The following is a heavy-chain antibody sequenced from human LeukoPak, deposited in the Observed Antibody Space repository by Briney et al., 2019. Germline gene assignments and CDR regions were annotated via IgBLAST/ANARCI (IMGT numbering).Heavy chain of an antibody. Sequence: GGSLRLSCAASGFTFSTYAMHWVRQAPGKGLEWVAIISFDGSNKYYADSVKGRFTISRDSSKNTLYLQMNSLRSEDTAVYYCARDRPSYYYDSSGYAPTGFPRFDYWGQGTLVTVSS. CDR3: ARDRPSYYYDSSGYAPTGFPRFDY. V-gene: IGHV3-30*04. J-gene: IGHJ4*02. D-gene: IGHD3-22*01. CDR2: ISFDGSNK. CDR1: GFTFSTYA.